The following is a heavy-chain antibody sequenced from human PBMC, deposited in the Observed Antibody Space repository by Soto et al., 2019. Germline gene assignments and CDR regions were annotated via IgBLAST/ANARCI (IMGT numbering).Heavy chain of an antibody. CDR1: GGTFSSYA. CDR2: IIPIFGTA. D-gene: IGHD2-2*01. CDR3: ASELLNGDIVVVTAATDYGMDV. J-gene: IGHJ6*02. Sequence: GASVKVSCKASGGTFSSYAISWVRQAPGQGLEWMGGIIPIFGTANYAQKFQGRVTITADESTSTAYMELSSLRSEDTAVYYCASELLNGDIVVVTAATDYGMDVWGQGTTVTVYS. V-gene: IGHV1-69*13.